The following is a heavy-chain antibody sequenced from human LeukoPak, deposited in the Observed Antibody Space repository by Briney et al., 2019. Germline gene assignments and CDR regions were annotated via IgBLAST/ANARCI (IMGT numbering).Heavy chain of an antibody. V-gene: IGHV3-74*01. CDR3: VRGGIASAFDI. J-gene: IGHJ3*02. CDR2: IINNENSA. CDR1: GFTFSSNW. D-gene: IGHD6-13*01. Sequence: GGSLRLSCAASGFTFSSNWMHWVRQAPGKGLVWVSRIINNENSATYADSVKGRFTISRDNAKNTLYLQMNSLRAEDTAVYYCVRGGIASAFDIWGQGTMVTVSS.